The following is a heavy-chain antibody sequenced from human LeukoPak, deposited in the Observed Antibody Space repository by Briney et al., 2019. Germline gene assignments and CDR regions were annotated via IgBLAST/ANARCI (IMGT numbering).Heavy chain of an antibody. Sequence: SETLSLTCTVSGGSISSTTYYWDWIRQPPGKGLERIGTIYYSGSTHYNPSLKNRATISVNPSKNQFSLKLTSVTAADTAVYYCARHRTPSAFYYSFDYWGQGSLVTVSS. CDR3: ARHRTPSAFYYSFDY. CDR1: GGSISSTTYY. V-gene: IGHV4-39*01. D-gene: IGHD3-22*01. J-gene: IGHJ4*02. CDR2: IYYSGST.